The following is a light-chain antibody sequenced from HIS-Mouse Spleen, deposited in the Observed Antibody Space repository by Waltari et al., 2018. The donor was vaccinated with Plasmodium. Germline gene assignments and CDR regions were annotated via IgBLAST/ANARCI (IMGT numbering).Light chain of an antibody. Sequence: QSALTQPASVSGSPGQSITISCTGTSSDVGSYNLVSWYQQHPGKAPKLMIYEGRKRPSGVSTRVSGAKSGNTASLTISGLQAEDEADYYCCSYAGSSTFVVFGGGTKLTVL. J-gene: IGLJ2*01. CDR1: SSDVGSYNL. CDR3: CSYAGSSTFVV. V-gene: IGLV2-23*03. CDR2: EGR.